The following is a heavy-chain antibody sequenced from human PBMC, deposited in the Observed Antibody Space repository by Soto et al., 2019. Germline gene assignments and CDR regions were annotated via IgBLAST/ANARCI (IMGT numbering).Heavy chain of an antibody. V-gene: IGHV1-3*01. D-gene: IGHD3-3*01. CDR3: ARVHDFWSGYYLASFDY. Sequence: VKVSCKASEYTFTSYAMHWLRQAPGQRLEWMGCINAGNGNTKYSQKFQGRVTITRDTSASTAYMELSSLGSEDTAVYYCARVHDFWSGYYLASFDYWGQGTLVTVSS. J-gene: IGHJ4*02. CDR1: EYTFTSYA. CDR2: INAGNGNT.